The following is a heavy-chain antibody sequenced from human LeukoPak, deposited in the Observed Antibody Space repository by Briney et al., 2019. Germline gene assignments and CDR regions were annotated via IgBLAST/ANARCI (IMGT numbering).Heavy chain of an antibody. J-gene: IGHJ4*02. CDR1: GFTFSSYA. D-gene: IGHD3-16*01. Sequence: QPGGSLRLSCAASGFTFSSYAMNWVRQAPGKELEWISNIRSESSGTTYADSVKGRFTISRDHAENSLYLQINSLRADDTAVYYCVRDLNWAFDYWGQGALVTVSS. V-gene: IGHV3-48*01. CDR3: VRDLNWAFDY. CDR2: IRSESSGT.